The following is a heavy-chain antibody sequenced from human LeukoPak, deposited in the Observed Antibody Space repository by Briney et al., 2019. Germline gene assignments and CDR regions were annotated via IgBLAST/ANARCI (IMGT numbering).Heavy chain of an antibody. CDR3: ARRDWAVAAIDY. V-gene: IGHV4-39*01. CDR2: IYYSGST. CDR1: GGSISSSSYY. D-gene: IGHD6-19*01. J-gene: IGHJ4*02. Sequence: SETLSLTCTVSGGSISSSSYYWGWIRQPPGKGLEWIGSIYYSGSTYYNPSLKSRVTISVDTSKNQFSLKLSSVTAADTAVYYCARRDWAVAAIDYWGQGTLVTVSS.